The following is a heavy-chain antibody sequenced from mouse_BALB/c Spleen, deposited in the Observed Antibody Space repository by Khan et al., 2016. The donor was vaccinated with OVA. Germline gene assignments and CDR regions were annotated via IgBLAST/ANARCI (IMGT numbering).Heavy chain of an antibody. CDR2: IDPFSGGT. D-gene: IGHD2-2*01. Sequence: VQLQQSGPELMKPGASVKISCKASGYSFTTYYIHWVMQSHGKSLEWIGYIDPFSGGTTYNQKFKGKATLTVDKSSSTAYIHPSNLPSEDSAVYYCTRQGYVAWFTYWGQGTLVTVAA. V-gene: IGHV1S135*01. CDR1: GYSFTTYY. CDR3: TRQGYVAWFTY. J-gene: IGHJ3*01.